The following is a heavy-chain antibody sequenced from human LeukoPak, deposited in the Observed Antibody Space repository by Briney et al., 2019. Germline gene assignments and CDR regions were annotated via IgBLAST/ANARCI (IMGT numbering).Heavy chain of an antibody. CDR3: ARLDGSVAHISGSYPDF. V-gene: IGHV4-4*09. CDR2: IYTSGST. Sequence: SETLSLTCTVSGGSISSHYWSWIRQPPGKGLEWIGYIYTSGSTNYNPSLKSRVTISVDTSKNQFSLKVTSVTAADTAVYYCARLDGSVAHISGSYPDFWGQGILVTVSS. CDR1: GGSISSHY. J-gene: IGHJ4*02. D-gene: IGHD3-10*01.